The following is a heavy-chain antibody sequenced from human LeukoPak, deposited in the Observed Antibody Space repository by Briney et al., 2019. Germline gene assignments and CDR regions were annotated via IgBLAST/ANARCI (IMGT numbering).Heavy chain of an antibody. CDR2: INDSGRAT. D-gene: IGHD2-15*01. V-gene: IGHV3-23*01. CDR3: AKHFTVVKSSDY. J-gene: IGHJ4*02. CDR1: GFSFSNYG. Sequence: WGSLRLSCAAAGFSFSNYGRSWVRQAPGKGLEWVSAINDSGRATYYEDYVKGRFIISRDNSENTLYLPLHSLRDKDTDVYYCAKHFTVVKSSDYWGQGALVTAS.